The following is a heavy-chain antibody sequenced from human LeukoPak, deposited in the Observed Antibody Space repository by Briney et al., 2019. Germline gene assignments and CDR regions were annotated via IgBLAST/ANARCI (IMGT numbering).Heavy chain of an antibody. Sequence: GGSLRLSCAASGFTFSSYAMHWVRQAPGKGLEWVGRIKSKTDGGTTDYAAPVKGRFTISRDDSKNTLYLQMNSLKTEDTAVYYCTTDIFYDFWSGYYEYYFDYWGQGTLVTVSS. D-gene: IGHD3-3*01. CDR2: IKSKTDGGTT. V-gene: IGHV3-15*01. CDR1: GFTFSSYA. J-gene: IGHJ4*02. CDR3: TTDIFYDFWSGYYEYYFDY.